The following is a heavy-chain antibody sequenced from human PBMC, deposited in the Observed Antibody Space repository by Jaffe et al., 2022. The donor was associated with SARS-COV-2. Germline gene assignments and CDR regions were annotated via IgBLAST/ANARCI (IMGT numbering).Heavy chain of an antibody. CDR3: AKDRGFYGDYVNWFDP. CDR2: ISGSGGST. CDR1: GFTFSSYA. D-gene: IGHD4-17*01. J-gene: IGHJ5*02. V-gene: IGHV3-23*01. Sequence: EVQLLESGGGLVQPGGSLRLSCAASGFTFSSYAMSWVRQAPGKGLEWVSAISGSGGSTYYADSVKGRFTISRDNSKNTLYLQMNSLRAEDTAVYYCAKDRGFYGDYVNWFDPWGQGTLVTVSS.